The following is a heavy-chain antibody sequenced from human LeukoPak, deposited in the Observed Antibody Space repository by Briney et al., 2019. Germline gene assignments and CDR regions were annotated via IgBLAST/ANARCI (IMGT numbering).Heavy chain of an antibody. J-gene: IGHJ3*01. CDR3: VRMGVSYYYDSSTYYPVAFDV. CDR1: GYSISGGYY. D-gene: IGHD3-22*01. Sequence: PSETLSLTCGVSGYSISGGYYWGWTRQSPGKGLEWIATIFHTGSIYHNPSIKSRVILSVDTSKNQFSLILTSVTAADTAVYYCVRMGVSYYYDSSTYYPVAFDVWGQGTMVTVSS. V-gene: IGHV4-38-2*01. CDR2: IFHTGSI.